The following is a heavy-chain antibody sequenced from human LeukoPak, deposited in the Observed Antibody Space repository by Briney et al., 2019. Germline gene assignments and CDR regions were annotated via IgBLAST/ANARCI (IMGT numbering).Heavy chain of an antibody. CDR3: ASSRGPLLHYFDY. Sequence: PSETLSLTCAVYGGSFSGYYWSWIRQPPGKGLEWIGEINHSGSTNYNPSLKSRVTISVDTSKNQFSLKLSSVTAADTAVYYCASSRGPLLHYFDYWGQGTLVIVSS. CDR2: INHSGST. J-gene: IGHJ4*02. V-gene: IGHV4-34*01. D-gene: IGHD2/OR15-2a*01. CDR1: GGSFSGYY.